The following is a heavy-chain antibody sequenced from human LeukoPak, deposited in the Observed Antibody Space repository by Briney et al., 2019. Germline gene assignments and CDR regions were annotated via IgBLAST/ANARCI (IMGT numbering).Heavy chain of an antibody. CDR3: AKDNYYDSSGYIDY. CDR2: IQYDGTNK. J-gene: IGHJ4*02. D-gene: IGHD3-22*01. Sequence: GRSLRLSCAASGFTFSNYAMHWVRQAPGKGLEWVAVIQYDGTNKYYADSVKGRFTISRDNSKNSLYLQMNSLRAEDMALYYCAKDNYYDSSGYIDYWGQGTLVTVSS. V-gene: IGHV3-30*18. CDR1: GFTFSNYA.